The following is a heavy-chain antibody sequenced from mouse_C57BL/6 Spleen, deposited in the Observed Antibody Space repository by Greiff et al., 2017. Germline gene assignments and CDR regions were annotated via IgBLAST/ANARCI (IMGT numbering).Heavy chain of an antibody. CDR1: GYSFTCYY. CDR3: AIYYDYDDYAMDY. D-gene: IGHD2-4*01. V-gene: IGHV1-42*01. CDR2: INPSTGGT. J-gene: IGHJ4*01. Sequence: VQLQQSGPELVKPGASVKISCKASGYSFTCYYMNWVKQSPEKSLEWIGEINPSTGGTTYNQKFKAKATLTVDKSSSTAYMQLKSLTSEDSAVYYCAIYYDYDDYAMDYWGQGTSVTVSS.